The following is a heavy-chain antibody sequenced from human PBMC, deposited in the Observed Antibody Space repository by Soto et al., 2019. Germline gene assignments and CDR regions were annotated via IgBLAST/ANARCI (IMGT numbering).Heavy chain of an antibody. V-gene: IGHV1-3*01. D-gene: IGHD3-9*01. CDR3: ARDRGDYDILTGYLPKYYFDY. CDR1: GYTFTSYA. CDR2: INAGNGNT. Sequence: GASVKVSCKASGYTFTSYAMHWVRQAPGQRLEWMGWINAGNGNTKYSQKFQGRVTITRDTSASTAYMELSSLRSEDTAVYYCARDRGDYDILTGYLPKYYFDYWGQGTLVTVSS. J-gene: IGHJ4*02.